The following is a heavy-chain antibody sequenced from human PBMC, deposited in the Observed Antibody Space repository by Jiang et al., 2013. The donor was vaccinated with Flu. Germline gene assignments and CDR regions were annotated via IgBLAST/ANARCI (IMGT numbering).Heavy chain of an antibody. V-gene: IGHV4-59*01. D-gene: IGHD3-10*01. Sequence: GLVKPSETLSLTCTVSGGSISSYYWSWIRQPPGKGLEWIGYIYYSGSTNYNPSLKSRVTISVDTSKNQFSLKLSSVTAADTAVYYCARDGRFGEFVFDYWGQGTLVTVSS. J-gene: IGHJ4*02. CDR3: ARDGRFGEFVFDY. CDR2: IYYSGST. CDR1: GGSISSYY.